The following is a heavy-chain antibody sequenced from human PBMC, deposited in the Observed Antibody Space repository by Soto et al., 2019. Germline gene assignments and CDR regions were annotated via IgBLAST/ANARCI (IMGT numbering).Heavy chain of an antibody. V-gene: IGHV1-69*12. CDR1: GGTFSSYA. J-gene: IGHJ4*02. CDR2: IIPIFGTA. CDR3: ARDTPGEMATRLFDY. D-gene: IGHD5-12*01. Sequence: QVQLVQSGAEVKKPGSSVKVSCKASGGTFSSYAISWVRQAPGQGLEWMGGIIPIFGTANYAQKFQGRVTIXXDXSXXTAYMELSSLRAEDTAVYYCARDTPGEMATRLFDYWGQGTLVTGSS.